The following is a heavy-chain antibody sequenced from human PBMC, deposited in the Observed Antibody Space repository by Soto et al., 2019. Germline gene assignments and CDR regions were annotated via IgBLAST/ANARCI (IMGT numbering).Heavy chain of an antibody. D-gene: IGHD1-20*01. CDR3: ARDNRYNWNDEGWFDP. CDR1: GYSFSDYD. J-gene: IGHJ5*02. CDR2: MNPNSGNT. Sequence: QVQLVQSGAGVKKPGASVKVSCKASGYSFSDYDINWVRQATGQGPEWMGWMNPNSGNTGYAQKFQVRVTMTRHTSINTAYLELSSLGSEDTAVYYCARDNRYNWNDEGWFDPWGQGTLVTVSS. V-gene: IGHV1-8*01.